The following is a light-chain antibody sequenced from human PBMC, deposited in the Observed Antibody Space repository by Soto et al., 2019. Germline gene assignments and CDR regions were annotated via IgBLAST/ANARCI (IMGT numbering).Light chain of an antibody. J-gene: IGLJ1*01. CDR2: EVI. CDR3: SSYTSSSTYV. CDR1: SSDAGGYNY. Sequence: QSALTQPASVSGSPGQSITISCTGTSSDAGGYNYVSWYQQHPGKAPKLIIYEVIKRTSRVSNGLSGYKSGNTASLTISWLHDEDQADYSCSSYTSSSTYVFGTGTKLTVL. V-gene: IGLV2-14*01.